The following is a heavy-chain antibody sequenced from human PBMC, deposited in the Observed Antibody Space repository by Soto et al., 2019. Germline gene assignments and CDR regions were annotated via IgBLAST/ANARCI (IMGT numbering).Heavy chain of an antibody. D-gene: IGHD3-9*01. V-gene: IGHV5-51*01. Sequence: GESLKISCKGSGYSFTSYWIGWVRQMPGKGLEWMGIIYPGDSDTRYSPSFQGQVTISADKSISTAYLQWSSLKASDTAMYYCARHRAPLRYFDWDEGWDAFDIWGQGTMVTVSS. J-gene: IGHJ3*02. CDR3: ARHRAPLRYFDWDEGWDAFDI. CDR1: GYSFTSYW. CDR2: IYPGDSDT.